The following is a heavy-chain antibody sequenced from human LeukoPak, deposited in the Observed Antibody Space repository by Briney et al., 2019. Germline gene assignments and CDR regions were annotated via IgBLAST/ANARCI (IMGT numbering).Heavy chain of an antibody. CDR3: ARGPRITMINDY. D-gene: IGHD3-22*01. CDR2: INHSGST. J-gene: IGHJ4*02. CDR1: GGSFSGYY. V-gene: IGHV4-34*01. Sequence: SETLSLTCAVYGGSFSGYYWSWIRQPPGKGLEWIGEINHSGSTNYNPSLKSRVTISVDTSKNQFSLKLSSVTAADTAVYYCARGPRITMINDYWGQGTLVTVSS.